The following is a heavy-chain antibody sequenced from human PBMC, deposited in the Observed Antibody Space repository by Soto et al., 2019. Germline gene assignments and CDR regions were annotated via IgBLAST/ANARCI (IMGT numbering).Heavy chain of an antibody. J-gene: IGHJ4*02. CDR2: ISYDGSNK. CDR1: GFTFRSYG. V-gene: IGHV3-30*18. Sequence: GGSLRLSCAASGFTFRSYGMHWVRQAPGKGLEWVAVISYDGSNKYYADSVKGRFTISRDNSKNTLYLQMSSLRAEDTAVYYCAKDQTSVGATFDFSGQRTLVTVSS. D-gene: IGHD1-26*01. CDR3: AKDQTSVGATFDF.